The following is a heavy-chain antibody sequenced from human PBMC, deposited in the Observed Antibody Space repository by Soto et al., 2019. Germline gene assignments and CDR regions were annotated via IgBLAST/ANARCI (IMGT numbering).Heavy chain of an antibody. J-gene: IGHJ4*02. CDR3: ATWYMVRGLRTFDY. CDR2: IYYTGST. Sequence: QVQLQESGPGLVKPSQTLSLTCTVSGGSISSGGYYWSWIRQHPGKGLEWIGYIYYTGSTYYNPSLKSRFTIAVDPSKTQFSLKLSSVTAADTPVYYCATWYMVRGLRTFDYWGQGTLVTVSS. CDR1: GGSISSGGYY. D-gene: IGHD3-10*01. V-gene: IGHV4-31*03.